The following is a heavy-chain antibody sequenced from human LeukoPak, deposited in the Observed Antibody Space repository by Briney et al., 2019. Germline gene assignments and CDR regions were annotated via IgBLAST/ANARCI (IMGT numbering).Heavy chain of an antibody. V-gene: IGHV4-59*01. J-gene: IGHJ4*02. CDR1: GGSISTYY. CDR2: IYYSGST. CDR3: ARGDTMVRGVRVEYYFDY. D-gene: IGHD3-10*01. Sequence: SETPSLTCTVSGGSISTYYWSWIRQPPRKGLEWIGYIYYSGSTNYNPSLKSRVTISVDTSKNQFSLKLSSVTAADTAVYYCARGDTMVRGVRVEYYFDYWGQGTLVTVSS.